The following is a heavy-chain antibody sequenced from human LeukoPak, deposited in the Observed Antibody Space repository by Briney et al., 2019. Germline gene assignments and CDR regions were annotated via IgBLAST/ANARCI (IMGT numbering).Heavy chain of an antibody. CDR1: GGSISSYY. J-gene: IGHJ4*02. D-gene: IGHD6-6*01. V-gene: IGHV4-59*01. CDR2: IYYSGST. CDR3: ARDRREYSSSSGAAFDY. Sequence: SETLSLTCTVSGGSISSYYWSWIRQPPGKGLEWIGYIYYSGSTNYNPSLKSRVTISVDTSKNQFTLKLSSVTAADTAVYYCARDRREYSSSSGAAFDYWGQGTLVTVSS.